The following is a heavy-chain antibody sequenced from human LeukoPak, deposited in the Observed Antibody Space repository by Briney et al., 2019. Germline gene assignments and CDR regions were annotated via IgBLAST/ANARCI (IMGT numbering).Heavy chain of an antibody. Sequence: QPGGSLRLSCAASGFTFSNFAMSWVRQAPGKGLEWVSTISGSAGSTYYADSVKGRFTISRDNSMNTLYLQMNSLRAEDTAVYYCAKISPTAIVAVPATIYVDYWGQGTLVTVSS. J-gene: IGHJ4*02. CDR1: GFTFSNFA. D-gene: IGHD2-2*01. V-gene: IGHV3-23*01. CDR3: AKISPTAIVAVPATIYVDY. CDR2: ISGSAGST.